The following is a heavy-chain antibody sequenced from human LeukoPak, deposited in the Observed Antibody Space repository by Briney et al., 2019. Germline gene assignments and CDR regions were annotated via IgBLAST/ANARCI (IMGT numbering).Heavy chain of an antibody. Sequence: PETLSLTCTVSGGSISSHYWSWIRQPPGKGLEWIGYIYYSGSTNYNPSLKSRVTISVDTSKNQFSLKLSSVTAADTAVYYCARGYCSSTSCPLAFDIWGQGTMVTVSS. CDR3: ARGYCSSTSCPLAFDI. J-gene: IGHJ3*02. CDR2: IYYSGST. V-gene: IGHV4-59*11. D-gene: IGHD2-2*01. CDR1: GGSISSHY.